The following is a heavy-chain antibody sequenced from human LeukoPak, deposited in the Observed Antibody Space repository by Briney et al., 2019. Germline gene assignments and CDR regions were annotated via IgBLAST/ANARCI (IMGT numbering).Heavy chain of an antibody. CDR2: ISAYIGNT. D-gene: IGHD3-10*01. CDR3: AREDGRITMVRGVIGWFDP. CDR1: GYTFTSYG. J-gene: IGHJ5*02. Sequence: ASVKVSCKASGYTFTSYGISWVRQAPGQGLEWMGWISAYIGNTNYAQKLQGRVTMTTDTSTSTAYMELRSLRSDDTAVYYCAREDGRITMVRGVIGWFDPWGQGTLVTVSS. V-gene: IGHV1-18*01.